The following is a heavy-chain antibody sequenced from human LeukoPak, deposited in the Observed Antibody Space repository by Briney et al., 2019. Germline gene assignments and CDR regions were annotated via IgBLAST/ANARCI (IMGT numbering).Heavy chain of an antibody. V-gene: IGHV3-7*01. J-gene: IGHJ6*02. D-gene: IGHD6-19*01. CDR3: ARGDEGVAGMLYYYGMDV. CDR1: GFTFNTYW. CDR2: INKDGYEK. Sequence: GGSLRLSCTASGFTFNTYWMTRVRQAPGKGLEWVANINKDGYEKYYVDSVKGRFTISRDNAKNALYLQINSLRAEDTAVYYCARGDEGVAGMLYYYGMDVWGQGTTVTVSS.